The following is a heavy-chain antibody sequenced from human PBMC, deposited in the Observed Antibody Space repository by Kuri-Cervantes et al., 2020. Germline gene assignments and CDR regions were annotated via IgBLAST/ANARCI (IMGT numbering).Heavy chain of an antibody. D-gene: IGHD3-16*01. CDR1: GGSISSGGYY. CDR3: ARGPWYYPEEGPFDY. V-gene: IGHV4-31*03. Sequence: TLSLTCTVSGGSISSGGYYWSWIRQHPGKGLEWIGYIYYSGSTYYNPSLKSRVTISVDTSKNQFSLKLSSVTAADTAVYYCARGPWYYPEEGPFDYWGQGTLVTVSS. CDR2: IYYSGST. J-gene: IGHJ4*02.